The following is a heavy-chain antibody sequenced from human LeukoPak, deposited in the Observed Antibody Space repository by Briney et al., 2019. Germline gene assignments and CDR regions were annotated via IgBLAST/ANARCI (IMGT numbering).Heavy chain of an antibody. Sequence: PGGSLRLSCAASGFTFSSYAMSWVRQAPGKGLEWVSAISGSGGSTYYADSVKGRFTISRDNPTNTLYLQMNSLRAEDTAVYYCAKVNDFWSGYCDYWGQGTLVTVSS. CDR3: AKVNDFWSGYCDY. CDR1: GFTFSSYA. D-gene: IGHD3-3*01. J-gene: IGHJ4*02. V-gene: IGHV3-23*01. CDR2: ISGSGGST.